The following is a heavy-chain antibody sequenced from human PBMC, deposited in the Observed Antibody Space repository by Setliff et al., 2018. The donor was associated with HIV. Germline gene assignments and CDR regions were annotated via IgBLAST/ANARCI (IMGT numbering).Heavy chain of an antibody. Sequence: GGSLRLSCAASGFTFSTYGMSWVRQAPGKGLEWVSSIIGHGGNTWYADSVKGRFTISRDNSKNTLYLEMSSLRVEDTAIYYCAKNLYSSRWSPLDYWGQGTLVTVSS. CDR2: IIGHGGNT. J-gene: IGHJ4*02. V-gene: IGHV3-23*01. CDR1: GFTFSTYG. CDR3: AKNLYSSRWSPLDY. D-gene: IGHD6-13*01.